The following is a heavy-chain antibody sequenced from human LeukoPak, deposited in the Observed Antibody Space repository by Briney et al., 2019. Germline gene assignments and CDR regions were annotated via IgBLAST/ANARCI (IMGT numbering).Heavy chain of an antibody. D-gene: IGHD3-3*01. CDR2: IWYDGSNK. CDR3: AKDLPTYDFWSGYYTHYYYYYGMDV. V-gene: IGHV3-30*02. CDR1: GFTLSSYG. Sequence: GGSLRLSCAASGFTLSSYGMHWVRQAPGKGLEWVAVIWYDGSNKYYADPVKGRFTISRDNSKNTLYLQMNSLRAEDTAVYYCAKDLPTYDFWSGYYTHYYYYYGMDVWGQGTTVTVSS. J-gene: IGHJ6*02.